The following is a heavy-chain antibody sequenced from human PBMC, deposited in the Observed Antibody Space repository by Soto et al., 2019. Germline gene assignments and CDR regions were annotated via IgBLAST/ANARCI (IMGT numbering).Heavy chain of an antibody. CDR2: IIPMLEKP. Sequence: QVQLVQSGAEVRKPGSSVKVSCQASGDTFGSDSINWVRQAPGQGLEWMGGIIPMLEKPNYAQTLQDRLTITADESVKTAYMELRNLRSEDTAVYFCARLRRGAFDPWGQGTPVTVSS. J-gene: IGHJ5*02. CDR3: ARLRRGAFDP. V-gene: IGHV1-69*01. CDR1: GDTFGSDS.